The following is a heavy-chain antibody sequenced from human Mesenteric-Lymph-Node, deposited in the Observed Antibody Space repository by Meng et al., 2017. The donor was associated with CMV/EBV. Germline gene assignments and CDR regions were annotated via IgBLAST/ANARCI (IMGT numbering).Heavy chain of an antibody. Sequence: SETLSLTCAVSGGSFSGYYWSWIRQPPGKGLEWIGEINHSGSTNYNPSLKSRVTISVDTSKNQFSLKLSSVTAADTAVYYCAGLGVPHTYYYYYGMDVWGQGTTVTVSS. CDR3: AGLGVPHTYYYYYGMDV. D-gene: IGHD5/OR15-5a*01. CDR2: INHSGST. CDR1: GGSFSGYY. V-gene: IGHV4-34*01. J-gene: IGHJ6*02.